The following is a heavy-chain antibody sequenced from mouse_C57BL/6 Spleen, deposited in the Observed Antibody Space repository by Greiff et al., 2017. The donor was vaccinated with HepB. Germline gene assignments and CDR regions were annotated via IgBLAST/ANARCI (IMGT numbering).Heavy chain of an antibody. CDR1: GFTFSSYA. Sequence: EVQLVESGGGLVKPGGSLKLSCAASGFTFSSYAMSWVRQTPEKRLEWVATISDGGSYTYYPDNVKGRFTISRDNAKNNLYLQMSHLKSEDTAMYYCARVPIATVVAYYFDYWGQGTTLTDSS. D-gene: IGHD1-1*01. J-gene: IGHJ2*01. V-gene: IGHV5-4*01. CDR2: ISDGGSYT. CDR3: ARVPIATVVAYYFDY.